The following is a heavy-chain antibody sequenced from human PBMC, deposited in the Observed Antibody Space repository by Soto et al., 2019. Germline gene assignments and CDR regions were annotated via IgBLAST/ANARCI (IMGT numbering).Heavy chain of an antibody. D-gene: IGHD4-17*01. CDR1: GFSLSTTGVG. CDR2: IYWDDDK. J-gene: IGHJ6*02. Sequence: SGPTLVNPTQTLTLTCTFSGFSLSTTGVGVGWIRQPPGKALEWLALIYWDDDKRYTPSLKSRLTITKDTSKNQVVLSMTNLDPVDTATYYCAHSKSLLPSRAGHYRSFQDVCSQGTSVP. V-gene: IGHV2-5*02. CDR3: AHSKSLLPSRAGHYRSFQDV.